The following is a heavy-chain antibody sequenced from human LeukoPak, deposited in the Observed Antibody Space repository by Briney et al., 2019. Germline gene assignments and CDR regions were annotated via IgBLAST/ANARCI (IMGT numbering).Heavy chain of an antibody. CDR1: GFTFSSYW. J-gene: IGHJ4*02. CDR3: ARGSFDYGDYGGLDY. Sequence: GGSLRLSCAASGFTFSSYWMSWVRQAPGKGLEWVANIKQDGSEKYYVDSVKGRFTISRDNAKNSLYLQMNSLRAEDTAVYYCARGSFDYGDYGGLDYWGQGTLVTVSS. D-gene: IGHD4-17*01. V-gene: IGHV3-7*04. CDR2: IKQDGSEK.